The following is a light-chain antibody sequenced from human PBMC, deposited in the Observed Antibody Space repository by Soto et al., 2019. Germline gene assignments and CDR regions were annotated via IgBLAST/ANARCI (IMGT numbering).Light chain of an antibody. V-gene: IGKV1-33*01. CDR1: QDISNY. CDR3: QQYDNLPYT. Sequence: DIQMTQSPSSLSASVGDRVTITCQASQDISNYLNWYQQKPGKAPKLLIYDASNLETGVPSRFSGSGSGTNFTFTIRSLQPEDIATYYCQQYDNLPYTFGQGTKLDI. CDR2: DAS. J-gene: IGKJ2*01.